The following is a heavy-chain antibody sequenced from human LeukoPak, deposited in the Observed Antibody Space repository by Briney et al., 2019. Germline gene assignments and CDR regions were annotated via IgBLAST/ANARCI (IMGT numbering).Heavy chain of an antibody. J-gene: IGHJ6*03. D-gene: IGHD5-18*01. Sequence: PSETLSLTCTVSGGSISSGSYYWSWIRQPAGKGLEWIGRIYTSGSTNYNPSLKSRVTISVDTSKNQFSLKLSSVTAADTAVYYCARGPLGGYGNQGYYYYYMDVWGKGTTVTVSS. CDR3: ARGPLGGYGNQGYYYYYMDV. CDR1: GGSISSGSYY. CDR2: IYTSGST. V-gene: IGHV4-61*02.